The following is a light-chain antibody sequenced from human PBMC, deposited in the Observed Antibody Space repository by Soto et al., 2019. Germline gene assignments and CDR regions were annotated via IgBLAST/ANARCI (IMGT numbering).Light chain of an antibody. Sequence: ESVWAKYTGTLSLSPGERATLSCRASQSFSSTYLAWFQQKPGQAPRLVISVTSNRATGIPDRFSGGGSGTDFTLTLSRLEPEDFAVYYCPQYGSSVRPFGQVTKVAIK. CDR1: QSFSSTY. CDR3: PQYGSSVRP. J-gene: IGKJ1*01. V-gene: IGKV3-20*01. CDR2: VTS.